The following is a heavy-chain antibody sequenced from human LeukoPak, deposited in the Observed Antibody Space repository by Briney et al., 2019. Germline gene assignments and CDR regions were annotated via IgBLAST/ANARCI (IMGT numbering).Heavy chain of an antibody. V-gene: IGHV3-23*01. CDR3: ATYRQVLLPFES. CDR1: GFTFSRHG. J-gene: IGHJ4*02. D-gene: IGHD2-8*02. CDR2: ISPSGDIK. Sequence: GGSLRLSCAASGFTFSRHGMNWVRQAPGKGLEWVSGISPSGDIKYYVDSVKGRFTVSRDNSKNTLYLQINSLRDEDTAIYYCATYRQVLLPFESWGQGTLVTVSS.